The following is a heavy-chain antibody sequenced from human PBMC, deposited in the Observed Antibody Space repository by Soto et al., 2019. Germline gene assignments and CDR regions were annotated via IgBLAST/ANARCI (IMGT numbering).Heavy chain of an antibody. CDR2: IYYTGIT. J-gene: IGHJ4*02. V-gene: IGHV4-59*12. Sequence: KPSETLSLTCTVSGGSLTNYYWTWIRQPPGKRLEWIGYIYYTGITHYNPSLKNRVTITVDTSRNQFSLKLSSVTAADTAVYYCARGPQFSLAARGRGLLDYWGQGTLVTVSS. CDR1: GGSLTNYY. CDR3: ARGPQFSLAARGRGLLDY. D-gene: IGHD6-6*01.